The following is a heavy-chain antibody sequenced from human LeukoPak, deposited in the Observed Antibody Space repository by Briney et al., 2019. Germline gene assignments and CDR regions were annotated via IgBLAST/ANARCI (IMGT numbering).Heavy chain of an antibody. V-gene: IGHV3-30*02. Sequence: GGSLRLSXAASGFTFSSYGMHWVRQAPGKGLEWVAFIRYDGSNKYYADSVKGRFTISRDNSKDTLYLQMDSLRAEDTAVYYCAKDSISYGGFDYWGQGTLVTVSS. CDR2: IRYDGSNK. CDR3: AKDSISYGGFDY. CDR1: GFTFSSYG. J-gene: IGHJ4*02. D-gene: IGHD3-3*02.